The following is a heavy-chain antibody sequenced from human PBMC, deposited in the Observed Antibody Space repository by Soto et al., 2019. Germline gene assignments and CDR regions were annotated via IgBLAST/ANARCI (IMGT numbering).Heavy chain of an antibody. Sequence: QVQLVQSGAEVKKPGSSVKVSCTASGGSLSNFGISWVRQAPGQGLEWMGAIIPVFGTPNYAQKFQDRVTIYADESTTTVYMGVRSLTSEDTAVYYCARGDATKIVVTTYSAMDVWGQGTTVTVSS. CDR1: GGSLSNFG. V-gene: IGHV1-69*12. J-gene: IGHJ6*02. CDR2: IIPVFGTP. D-gene: IGHD3-22*01. CDR3: ARGDATKIVVTTYSAMDV.